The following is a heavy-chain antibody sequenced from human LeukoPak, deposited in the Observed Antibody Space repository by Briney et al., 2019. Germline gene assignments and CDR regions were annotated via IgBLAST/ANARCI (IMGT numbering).Heavy chain of an antibody. V-gene: IGHV7-4-1*02. D-gene: IGHD6-13*01. CDR3: ARDPRIAAAGPQFDY. CDR2: INTNTGNP. J-gene: IGHJ4*02. Sequence: ASVKVSCKASGYTFTSYAMNWVRQAPGQGLEWMGWINTNTGNPTYAQGFTGRFVFSLDTSVSAAYLQISSLKAEDTAVYYCARDPRIAAAGPQFDYWGQGTLVTVSS. CDR1: GYTFTSYA.